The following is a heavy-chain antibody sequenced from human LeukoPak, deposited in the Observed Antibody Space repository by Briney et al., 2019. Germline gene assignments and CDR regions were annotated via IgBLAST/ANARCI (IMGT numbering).Heavy chain of an antibody. D-gene: IGHD3-3*01. CDR3: ATDRGWRTSGYYLYYFES. CDR1: GFILSGYF. Sequence: GGSLRLSCAASGFILSGYFMSWVRQAPGKGLEWVASIKHDGSEEYYVDSVRGRFTISRDNTKSSLYPQMSSLRAEDTAVYYCATDRGWRTSGYYLYYFESWGQGTLVTVSS. V-gene: IGHV3-7*01. J-gene: IGHJ4*02. CDR2: IKHDGSEE.